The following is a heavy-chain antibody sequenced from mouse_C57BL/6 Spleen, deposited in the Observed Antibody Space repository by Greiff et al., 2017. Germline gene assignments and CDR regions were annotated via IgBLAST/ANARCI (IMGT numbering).Heavy chain of an antibody. CDR2: IYPGDGDT. CDR3: ARWDYGSGHYFYY. Sequence: VKLVESGAELVKPGASVKISCKASGYAFSTYWMNWVKQRPGKGLEWIGQIYPGDGDTNYNGRFKVKATLSADKSSSTAYMQLISLSSEDSAVYCCARWDYGSGHYFYYWGQGTTLTVSA. V-gene: IGHV1-80*01. CDR1: GYAFSTYW. J-gene: IGHJ2*01. D-gene: IGHD1-1*01.